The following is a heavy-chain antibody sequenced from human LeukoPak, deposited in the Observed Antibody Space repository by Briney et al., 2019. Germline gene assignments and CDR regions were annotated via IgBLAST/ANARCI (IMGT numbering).Heavy chain of an antibody. CDR2: IYTSGST. V-gene: IGHV4-61*02. Sequence: SQTLSLTCTVSGGSISSGSYYWSWIRQPAGKGLEWIGRIYTSGSTNYNPSLKSRVTISVDTSKNQFSLKLSSVTAADTAVYYCARCSYSSGWDFDYWGQGTLVTVSS. D-gene: IGHD6-19*01. CDR3: ARCSYSSGWDFDY. J-gene: IGHJ4*02. CDR1: GGSISSGSYY.